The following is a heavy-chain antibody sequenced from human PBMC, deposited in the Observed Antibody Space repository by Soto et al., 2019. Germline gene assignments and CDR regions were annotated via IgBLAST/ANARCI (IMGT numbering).Heavy chain of an antibody. D-gene: IGHD3-10*01. J-gene: IGHJ6*02. V-gene: IGHV4-34*01. CDR1: GGSFSGYY. Sequence: PSETLSLTCAVYGGSFSGYYWSWIRQPPGKGLEWIGEINHSGSTNYNPSLKSRVTISVDTSKNQFSLKLSSVTAADTAVYYCARGITMVRGVPNYGMDVWGQGTTVTVSS. CDR2: INHSGST. CDR3: ARGITMVRGVPNYGMDV.